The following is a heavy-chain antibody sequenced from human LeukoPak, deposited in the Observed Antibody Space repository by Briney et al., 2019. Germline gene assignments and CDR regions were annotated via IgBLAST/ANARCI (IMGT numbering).Heavy chain of an antibody. V-gene: IGHV1-18*01. J-gene: IGHJ4*02. CDR3: ARVAITMIVVAIGPDY. Sequence: GASVKVSCKASGYTFTSYGISWVRQAPGQGLEWMGWISAYNGNTNYAQKLQGRVTMTTDTSTSTAYMGLRSLRSDDTAVYYCARVAITMIVVAIGPDYWGQGTLVTVSS. CDR2: ISAYNGNT. CDR1: GYTFTSYG. D-gene: IGHD3-22*01.